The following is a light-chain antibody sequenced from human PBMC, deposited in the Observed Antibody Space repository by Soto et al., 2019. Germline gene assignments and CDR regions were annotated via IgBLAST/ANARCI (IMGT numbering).Light chain of an antibody. CDR3: SSYAGSNIYVV. Sequence: QSALTQPPSASGSPGQSVPIPCTGTASDVGGYNYVSWYQHHPGKAPKLMLYEVSTRPSGVPDRFSGSKSGNTASLTVSGLQAEDEADYYCSSYAGSNIYVVFGGGTKVTVL. J-gene: IGLJ2*01. V-gene: IGLV2-8*01. CDR2: EVS. CDR1: ASDVGGYNY.